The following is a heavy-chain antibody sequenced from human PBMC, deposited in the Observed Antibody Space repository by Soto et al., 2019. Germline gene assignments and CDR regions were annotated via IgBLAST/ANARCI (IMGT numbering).Heavy chain of an antibody. CDR1: GGSVGRGAFY. CDR3: ARAPAPWYFDY. Sequence: QVQLQELGPGLVKPSQTLSLRCSVSGGSVGRGAFYWSWIRQHPGKGLEWIGYIYYSGSPYYNPSLKSRVTISLDTSQNQFSLKLTSVTVADTAVYYCARAPAPWYFDYWGQGTLVTVSS. CDR2: IYYSGSP. V-gene: IGHV4-31*03. J-gene: IGHJ4*02.